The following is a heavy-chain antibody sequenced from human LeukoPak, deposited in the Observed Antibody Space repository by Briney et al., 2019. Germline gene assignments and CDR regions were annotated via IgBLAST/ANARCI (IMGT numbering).Heavy chain of an antibody. CDR1: GITFSSYA. D-gene: IGHD3-10*01. CDR3: AKDLWDSGSQAHFDY. V-gene: IGHV3-23*01. CDR2: VSGSGGST. J-gene: IGHJ4*02. Sequence: GGSLRLSCAASGITFSSYAMSWVRQAPGKGLEWVSGVSGSGGSTYYADSVKGRFTISRDNSKNTLYLQMNSLRAEDTAVYYCAKDLWDSGSQAHFDYWGQGTLVTVSS.